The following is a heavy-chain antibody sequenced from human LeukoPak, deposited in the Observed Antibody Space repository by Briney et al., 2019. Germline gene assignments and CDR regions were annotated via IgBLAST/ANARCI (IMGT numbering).Heavy chain of an antibody. D-gene: IGHD3-10*01. Sequence: GGSLRLSCAASGFTFSSYAMSWVRQAPGKGLEWVSAISGSGGSTYYADSVKGRFTISRDNSKNTLYLQMNSLRAEDTAVYYCAKGYYGSGSYYTFGGTVAFDIWGQGTMVTVSS. J-gene: IGHJ3*02. CDR2: ISGSGGST. CDR1: GFTFSSYA. CDR3: AKGYYGSGSYYTFGGTVAFDI. V-gene: IGHV3-23*01.